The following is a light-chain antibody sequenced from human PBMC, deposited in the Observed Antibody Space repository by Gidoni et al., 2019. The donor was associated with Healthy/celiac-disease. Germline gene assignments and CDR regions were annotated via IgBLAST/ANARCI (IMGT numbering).Light chain of an antibody. CDR2: EVS. J-gene: IGLJ2*01. Sequence: QSALTQPASVSGSPGQPITISCTGTSSDVGGYNYGSWYQQHPGKAPKLMIYEVSNRPSGVSNRFAGSKSGNTASLAISGLQAEDEADYYCSSYTSSSTSVVFGGGTKLTVL. V-gene: IGLV2-14*01. CDR3: SSYTSSSTSVV. CDR1: SSDVGGYNY.